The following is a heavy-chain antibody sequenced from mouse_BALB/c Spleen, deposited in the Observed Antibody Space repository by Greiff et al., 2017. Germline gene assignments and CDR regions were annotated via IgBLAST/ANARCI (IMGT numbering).Heavy chain of an antibody. D-gene: IGHD2-13*01. V-gene: IGHV5-17*02. CDR2: ISSGSSTI. Sequence: EVKVEESGGGLVQPGGSRKLSCAASGFTFSSFGMHWVRQAPEKGLEWVAYISSGSSTIYYADTVKGRFTISRDNPKNTLFLQMTSLRSEDTAMYYCARSLYYGGYAMDYWGQGTSVTVSS. CDR1: GFTFSSFG. CDR3: ARSLYYGGYAMDY. J-gene: IGHJ4*01.